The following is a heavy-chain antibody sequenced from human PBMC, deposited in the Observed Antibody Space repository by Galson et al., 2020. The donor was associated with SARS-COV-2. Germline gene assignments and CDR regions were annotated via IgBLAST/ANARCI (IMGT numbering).Heavy chain of an antibody. CDR2: IYYSGST. CDR3: ARAAQTCYECWSGYDNAPHFDY. D-gene: IGHD3-3*01. V-gene: IGHV4-59*01. J-gene: IGHJ4*02. Sequence: SETLSLTCTVSGGSISSYYWSWIRQPPGKGLEWIGYIYYSGSTNYNPSLKSRVTISVDTSKNQFSLKVNSVTAADTAVYYCARAAQTCYECWSGYDNAPHFDYWGQGTLVTVAS. CDR1: GGSISSYY.